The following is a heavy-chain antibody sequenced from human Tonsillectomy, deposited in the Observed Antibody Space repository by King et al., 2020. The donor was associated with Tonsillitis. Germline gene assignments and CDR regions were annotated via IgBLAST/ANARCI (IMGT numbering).Heavy chain of an antibody. V-gene: IGHV1-69*01. Sequence: VQLVESGAEVKKPGSSVKVSCKASGGTFRSYTISWVRQAPGQGLEWMGGIIPIFGKANYAQKFQDRVTITADESTSTAYMELSSLRSEDTAVYYCAGALRNDPTSYNDILTGYYASSFDYWGQGTLVTVSS. J-gene: IGHJ4*02. D-gene: IGHD3-9*01. CDR1: GGTFRSYT. CDR2: IIPIFGKA. CDR3: AGALRNDPTSYNDILTGYYASSFDY.